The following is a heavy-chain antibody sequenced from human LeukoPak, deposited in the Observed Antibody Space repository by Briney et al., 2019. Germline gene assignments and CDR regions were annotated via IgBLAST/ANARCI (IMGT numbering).Heavy chain of an antibody. CDR3: ARGRYSYGHFDY. J-gene: IGHJ4*02. D-gene: IGHD5-18*01. V-gene: IGHV1-46*01. Sequence: GASVKVSCKASGYTFTSYYMHWVRQAPGQGLEWVGVINPSGGSTGYAQKFQGRVTMTRDTSTSTVYMEPSSLRSEDTAVYYCARGRYSYGHFDYWGQGTLVTVSS. CDR2: INPSGGST. CDR1: GYTFTSYY.